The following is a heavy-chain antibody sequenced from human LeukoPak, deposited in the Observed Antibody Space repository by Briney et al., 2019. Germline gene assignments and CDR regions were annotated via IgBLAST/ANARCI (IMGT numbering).Heavy chain of an antibody. CDR3: AKFSGIWNGSSSSWYPDP. D-gene: IGHD6-13*01. CDR2: ISGSGGST. CDR1: GFTFSSYA. J-gene: IGHJ5*02. Sequence: GGSLRFSCAASGFTFSSYAMSWVRQAPGKGLEWVSAISGSGGSTYYADSVKGRLTISRDNSKNTLYLQMNSLRAEDTAVYYCAKFSGIWNGSSSSWYPDPWGQGTLVTVSS. V-gene: IGHV3-23*01.